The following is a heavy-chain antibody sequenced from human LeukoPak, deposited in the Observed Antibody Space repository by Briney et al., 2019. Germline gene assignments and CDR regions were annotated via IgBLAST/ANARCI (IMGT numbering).Heavy chain of an antibody. CDR2: INPNSGGT. CDR1: RYTFTGYY. CDR3: ARDLDYYDSSGQDY. D-gene: IGHD3-22*01. V-gene: IGHV1-2*02. Sequence: ASVKVSCKASRYTFTGYYMHWVRQAPGQGLEWMGWINPNSGGTNYAQKFQGRVTMTRDTSISTAYMELSRLRSDDTAVYYCARDLDYYDSSGQDYWGQGTLVTVSS. J-gene: IGHJ4*02.